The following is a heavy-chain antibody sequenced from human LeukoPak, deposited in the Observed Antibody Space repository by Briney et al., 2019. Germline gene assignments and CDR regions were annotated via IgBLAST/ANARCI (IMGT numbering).Heavy chain of an antibody. CDR1: GGSFSNYY. CDR2: INHSGST. Sequence: PSETLSLTCAVYGGSFSNYYWSWIRQFPGKGREWIGEINHSGSTNYNPSLKSRVTISGDTSKNQSSLKLNSVTAADTAVYYCARGPFRYSSIWGQGTLVTVSS. J-gene: IGHJ4*02. CDR3: ARGPFRYSSI. V-gene: IGHV4-34*01. D-gene: IGHD5-18*01.